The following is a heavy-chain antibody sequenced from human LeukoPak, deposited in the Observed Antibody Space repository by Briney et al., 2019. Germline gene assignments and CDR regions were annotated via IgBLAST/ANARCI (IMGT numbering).Heavy chain of an antibody. CDR3: TRGYCSSTSCYVGLGAFDI. Sequence: GGSLRLSCAASGLTLSNAWMSGARQARGRGVEWGGRIKSKTDGGTTDYAAPVKGRFTISRDDSKNTLYLQMNSLKTEDTAVYYCTRGYCSSTSCYVGLGAFDIWGQGTMVTVSS. V-gene: IGHV3-15*01. J-gene: IGHJ3*02. D-gene: IGHD2-2*01. CDR1: GLTLSNAW. CDR2: IKSKTDGGTT.